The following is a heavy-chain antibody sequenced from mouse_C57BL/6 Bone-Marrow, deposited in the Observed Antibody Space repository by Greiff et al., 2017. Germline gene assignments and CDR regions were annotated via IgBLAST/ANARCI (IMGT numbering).Heavy chain of an antibody. J-gene: IGHJ3*01. V-gene: IGHV1-7*01. D-gene: IGHD1-2*01. CDR2: INPSSGYT. CDR3: ARRFYGPAWFAY. Sequence: VQLQESGAELAKPGASVKLSCKASGYTFTSYWMHWVKQRPGQGLEWIGYINPSSGYTKYNQKFKDKATLTADKYSSTAYMHLSSLTYEDSAVYYCARRFYGPAWFAYWGQGTLVTVSA. CDR1: GYTFTSYW.